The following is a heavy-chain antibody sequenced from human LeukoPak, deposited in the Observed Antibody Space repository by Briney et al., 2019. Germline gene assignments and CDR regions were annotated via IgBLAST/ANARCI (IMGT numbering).Heavy chain of an antibody. V-gene: IGHV3-15*01. D-gene: IGHD3-10*01. CDR3: TTYHGLLWFGEPVYYYGMDV. CDR2: IKSKTDGGTT. CDR1: GFTFSNAW. Sequence: GGSLRLSCAASGFTFSNAWMSWVRQAPGKGLEWVGRIKSKTDGGTTDYAAPVKGRFTISRDDSKNTLYLQMNSLKTEDTAVYYCTTYHGLLWFGEPVYYYGMDVWGQGTTVTVSS. J-gene: IGHJ6*02.